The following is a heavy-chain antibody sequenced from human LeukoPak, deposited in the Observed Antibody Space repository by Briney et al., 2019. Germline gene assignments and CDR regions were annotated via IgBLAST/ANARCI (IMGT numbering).Heavy chain of an antibody. J-gene: IGHJ4*02. V-gene: IGHV4-4*09. CDR3: ARSRGRKATPFDY. CDR2: IYTSGST. CDR1: GGSISTYY. D-gene: IGHD3-10*01. Sequence: SETLSLTCTVSGGSISTYYWSWIRQPPGKGLEWIGYIYTSGSTDYNTSLKSRVTISLDTSNNQFSLNLNSVTAADTAVYYCARSRGRKATPFDYWGQGILVTVSS.